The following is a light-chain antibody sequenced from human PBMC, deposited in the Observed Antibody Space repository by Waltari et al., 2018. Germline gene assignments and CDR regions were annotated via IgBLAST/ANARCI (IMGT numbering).Light chain of an antibody. CDR3: NSYTRSSTLV. CDR1: SSDIGDYNY. Sequence: QSALTQPASVSGSPGQSITISCAGTSSDIGDYNYVSWYQQPPGKAPKLMIYDVNNRPSGVSNRFSGSKSGNTASLTISGLQADDEADYYCNSYTRSSTLVFGGGTKLTVL. J-gene: IGLJ2*01. V-gene: IGLV2-14*03. CDR2: DVN.